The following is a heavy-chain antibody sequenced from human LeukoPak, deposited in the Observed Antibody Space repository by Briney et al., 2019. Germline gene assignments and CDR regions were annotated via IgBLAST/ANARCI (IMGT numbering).Heavy chain of an antibody. CDR3: AKEENAFDI. CDR2: IWSDGSIQ. CDR1: GFTFSSYA. J-gene: IGHJ3*02. Sequence: PGRSLRLSCAASGFTFSSYAMHWVRQAPGKGLEWVAVIWSDGSIQNHADSVKGRFTISRDNSKNTLFLQMNSLRPEDTAAYYCAKEENAFDIWGQGTMVTVSS. V-gene: IGHV3-30*04.